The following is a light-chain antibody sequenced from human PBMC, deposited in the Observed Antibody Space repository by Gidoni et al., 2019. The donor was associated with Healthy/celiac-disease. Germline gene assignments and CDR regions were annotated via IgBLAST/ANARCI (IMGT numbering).Light chain of an antibody. J-gene: IGKJ2*01. CDR1: QSISSW. V-gene: IGKV1-5*03. CDR2: KAS. Sequence: DIQMTQSPSTLSESVGDRVTIPCRASQSISSWWSWYQQPPGKAPTLLIYKASSLESVVPSRFSGSVSRTECTLTISSLPPDDFAPYYCQPPVTFGQXTKLEIK. CDR3: QPPVT.